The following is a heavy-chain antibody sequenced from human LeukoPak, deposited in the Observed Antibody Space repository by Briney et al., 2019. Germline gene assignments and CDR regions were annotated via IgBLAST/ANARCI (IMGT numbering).Heavy chain of an antibody. V-gene: IGHV5-51*01. CDR2: IYPGDSGT. Sequence: GESLKISCKGSGYSFSTYWIAWVRQMPGKGLEWMGIIYPGDSGTRYSPSFQGQFTISADKSISTAYLQWSSLKASDSAIYYCAGAAAGTAIDSWGQGTLVTVSS. CDR1: GYSFSTYW. J-gene: IGHJ4*02. CDR3: AGAAAGTAIDS. D-gene: IGHD6-13*01.